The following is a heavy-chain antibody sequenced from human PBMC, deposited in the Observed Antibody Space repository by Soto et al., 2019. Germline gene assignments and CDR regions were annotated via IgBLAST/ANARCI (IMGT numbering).Heavy chain of an antibody. CDR3: ARPNSYYDSSGYRPGYYYYGMDV. CDR2: IIPILGIA. Sequence: GASVKVSCEACEGSFSSYTISWVRQAPGQGLEWMGRIIPILGIANYAQKFQGRVTITADKSTSTAYMELSSLRSEDTAVYYCARPNSYYDSSGYRPGYYYYGMDVWGQGTTVTVSS. CDR1: EGSFSSYT. D-gene: IGHD3-22*01. J-gene: IGHJ6*02. V-gene: IGHV1-69*02.